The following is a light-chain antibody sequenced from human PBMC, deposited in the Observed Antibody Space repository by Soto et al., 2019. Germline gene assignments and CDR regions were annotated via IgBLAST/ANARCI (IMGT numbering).Light chain of an antibody. V-gene: IGKV3-20*01. CDR1: QSVSSNS. J-gene: IGKJ1*01. Sequence: EIVLTQSPGTLSLSPGERASLSCRASQSVSSNSLAWYHQKPGQAPRLLIYGASSRATGIPDRFSGSGSGTDFTLTISRLEPEDFAVYYCHQYGSSPQTFGQGTKMEIK. CDR3: HQYGSSPQT. CDR2: GAS.